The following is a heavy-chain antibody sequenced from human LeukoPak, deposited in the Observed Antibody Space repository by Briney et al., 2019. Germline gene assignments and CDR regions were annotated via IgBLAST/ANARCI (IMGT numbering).Heavy chain of an antibody. D-gene: IGHD5-18*01. Sequence: GGSLRLSCAASGFTFSSYSMNWVRQAPGKGLEWVSSISSSSSYIYYADSVKGRFTISRDNSKNTLYLQMNSLRAEDTAVYYCAREHTAMGVGRFDPWGQGTLVTVSS. CDR1: GFTFSSYS. CDR2: ISSSSSYI. CDR3: AREHTAMGVGRFDP. V-gene: IGHV3-21*01. J-gene: IGHJ5*02.